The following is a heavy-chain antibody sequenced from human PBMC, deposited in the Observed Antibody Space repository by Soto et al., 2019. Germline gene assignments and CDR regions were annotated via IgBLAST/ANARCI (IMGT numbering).Heavy chain of an antibody. Sequence: VQLLESGGSLVQPGGSLTLSCAASGFPFSSYAMSWVRQTPEKGLEWVAGISGGGNDRYYADFVQGRFTFSRDNSRNSLYLQMNSLGVEDTAVYYCARDRGYDAHDYYYNAMDVWGQGTTVTVSS. CDR1: GFPFSSYA. D-gene: IGHD2-15*01. CDR2: ISGGGNDR. V-gene: IGHV3-23*01. CDR3: ARDRGYDAHDYYYNAMDV. J-gene: IGHJ6*02.